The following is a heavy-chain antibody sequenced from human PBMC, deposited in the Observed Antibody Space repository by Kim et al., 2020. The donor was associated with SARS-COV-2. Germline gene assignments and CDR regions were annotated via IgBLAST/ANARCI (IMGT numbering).Heavy chain of an antibody. D-gene: IGHD2-21*02. J-gene: IGHJ6*02. CDR3: ARKGDFTHYYGMDV. Sequence: ASVKVSCKASGYTFTSYDINWVRQATGQGLEWMGWMNPNSGNTGYAQKFQGRVTMTRNTSISTAYMELSSLRSEDTAVYYCARKGDFTHYYGMDVWGQGTTVTVSS. V-gene: IGHV1-8*01. CDR2: MNPNSGNT. CDR1: GYTFTSYD.